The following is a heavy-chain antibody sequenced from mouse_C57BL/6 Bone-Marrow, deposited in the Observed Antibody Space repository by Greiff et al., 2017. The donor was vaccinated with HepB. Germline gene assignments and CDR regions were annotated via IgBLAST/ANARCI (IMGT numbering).Heavy chain of an antibody. V-gene: IGHV2-2*01. CDR2: IWSGGST. CDR1: GFSLTSYG. D-gene: IGHD4-1*01. Sequence: QVQLKESGPGLVQPSQSLSITCTVSGFSLTSYGVHWVRQSPGKGLEWLGVIWSGGSTDYNAAFISRLSISKDNSKSQVFFKMNSLQADDTAIYYCAGTGTSGFAYWGQGTLVTVSA. CDR3: AGTGTSGFAY. J-gene: IGHJ3*01.